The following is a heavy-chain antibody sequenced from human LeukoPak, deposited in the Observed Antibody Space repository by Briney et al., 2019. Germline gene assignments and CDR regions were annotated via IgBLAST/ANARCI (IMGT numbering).Heavy chain of an antibody. CDR3: ASQGERQLLLHQMDV. V-gene: IGHV1-2*02. D-gene: IGHD3-22*01. CDR1: GYTFTGYY. J-gene: IGHJ6*04. CDR2: INPNSGGT. Sequence: GASVKVSCKASGYTFTGYYMHWVRQAPGQGLEWMGWINPNSGGTNYQGRVTMTRDTSISTAYMELSRLRSDDTAVYYCASQGERQLLLHQMDVWGKGTTVTVSS.